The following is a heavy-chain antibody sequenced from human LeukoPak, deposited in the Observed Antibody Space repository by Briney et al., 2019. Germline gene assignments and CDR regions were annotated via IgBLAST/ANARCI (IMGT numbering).Heavy chain of an antibody. CDR2: INPVSGET. V-gene: IGHV1-2*02. CDR3: ARERDGNMVSPFDH. Sequence: ASVKVSCKASGYTFTGHYMNWVRQAPGQRLEWMGWINPVSGETHFAQKFQGRVTMTRDTSITTAYMELWGLRSGDTAVYFCARERDGNMVSPFDHWGQGTLVTVSS. D-gene: IGHD5/OR15-5a*01. CDR1: GYTFTGHY. J-gene: IGHJ4*02.